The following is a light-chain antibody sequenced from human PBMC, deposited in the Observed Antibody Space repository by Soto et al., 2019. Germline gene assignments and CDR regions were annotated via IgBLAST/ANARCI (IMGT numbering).Light chain of an antibody. V-gene: IGLV2-14*01. CDR2: DVN. Sequence: QSALTQPASVSGSPGQSIAISCTGTSSDVGGYNSVSWFQQHPGKAPKLIIYDVNDRPSAVSDRFSGSKSGNTASLTISGLQTEDDADYYCSSFTNRKTYVFGTGTKVTVL. CDR1: SSDVGGYNS. J-gene: IGLJ1*01. CDR3: SSFTNRKTYV.